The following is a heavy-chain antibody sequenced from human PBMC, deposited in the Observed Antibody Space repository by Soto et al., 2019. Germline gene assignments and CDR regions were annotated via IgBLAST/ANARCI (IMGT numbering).Heavy chain of an antibody. D-gene: IGHD5-18*01. J-gene: IGHJ4*02. Sequence: GGSLRLSCSGSGFTFSTFTMNWVRQAPGKGLEWVSFISSSSTSTYYADSVKGRFTISRGDAKNSLYLQMNSLRAEDTAIYYCARDRDTAMVPYFDYWGQGTLVTVSS. V-gene: IGHV3-48*01. CDR3: ARDRDTAMVPYFDY. CDR1: GFTFSTFT. CDR2: ISSSSTST.